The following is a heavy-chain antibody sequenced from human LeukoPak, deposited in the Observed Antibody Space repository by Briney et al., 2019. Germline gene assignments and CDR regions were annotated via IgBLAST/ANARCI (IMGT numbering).Heavy chain of an antibody. J-gene: IGHJ5*02. CDR2: INHSGST. CDR1: GGSFSGYY. D-gene: IGHD3-10*01. Sequence: SETLSLTCAVYGGSFSGYYWSWIRQPPGKGLEWIGEINHSGSTNYNPSLKSRVTISVDTSKNQFSLKLSSVTAADTAVYYCARVPGVGWFDPWGQGTLVTVSS. V-gene: IGHV4-34*01. CDR3: ARVPGVGWFDP.